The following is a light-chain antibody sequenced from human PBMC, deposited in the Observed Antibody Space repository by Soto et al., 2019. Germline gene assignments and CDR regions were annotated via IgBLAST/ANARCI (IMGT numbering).Light chain of an antibody. V-gene: IGLV2-11*01. CDR1: SSDVGGYNY. Sequence: QLVLTQPRSVSGSPGQSVTISCTGTSSDVGGYNYVSWYQQHPGKAPKFMIYDVSKRPSGVPDRFSGSKSGNTASLTISGLQAEDEADYYCCSYAGSYVIFGGGTQLTVL. J-gene: IGLJ2*01. CDR2: DVS. CDR3: CSYAGSYVI.